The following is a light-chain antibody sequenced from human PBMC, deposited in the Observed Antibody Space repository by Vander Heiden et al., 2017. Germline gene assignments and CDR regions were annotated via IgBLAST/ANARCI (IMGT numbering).Light chain of an antibody. V-gene: IGKV3-20*01. CDR2: GAS. J-gene: IGKJ3*01. CDR3: QQDGSSPQA. Sequence: ELVLTQSPGTLSLSPGERATLSCRASQSVSSSYLAWYQQKPGQAPRLLIYGASSRATGIPDRFSGSASGTDFTLTISRLDPEDFAVYYCQQDGSSPQAFGRGTKVDIK. CDR1: QSVSSSY.